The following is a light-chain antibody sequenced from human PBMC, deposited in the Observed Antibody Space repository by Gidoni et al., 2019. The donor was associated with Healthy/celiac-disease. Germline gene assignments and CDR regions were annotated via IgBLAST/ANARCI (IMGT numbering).Light chain of an antibody. V-gene: IGKV1-5*03. Sequence: DIQMTQSPSTLSASVGDRVTIPGRASRSISSWLAWYQQKPGKAPKLLIYKASSLESGVPSRFSDSGSGTEFTLTISSLQPDDFATYYCQQYNSYPITFXQXTRLEIK. CDR3: QQYNSYPIT. J-gene: IGKJ5*01. CDR2: KAS. CDR1: RSISSW.